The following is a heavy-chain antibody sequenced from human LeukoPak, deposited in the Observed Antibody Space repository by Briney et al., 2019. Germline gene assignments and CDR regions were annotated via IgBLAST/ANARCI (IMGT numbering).Heavy chain of an antibody. CDR2: INPSGGST. V-gene: IGHV1-46*01. CDR1: GYTFTSYY. Sequence: ASVKVSCKASGYTFTSYYMHWVRQAPGQGLEWMGIINPSGGSTTYAQNFQGRVTMTRDTSTSTVYMDLSSLRSEDTAVYYCARVGSGFDYWGQGTLVTVPS. J-gene: IGHJ4*02. CDR3: ARVGSGFDY. D-gene: IGHD6-19*01.